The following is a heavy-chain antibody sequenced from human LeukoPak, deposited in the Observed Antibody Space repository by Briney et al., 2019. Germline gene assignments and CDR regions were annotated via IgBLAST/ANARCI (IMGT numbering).Heavy chain of an antibody. CDR2: IIPILSQS. J-gene: IGHJ3*02. D-gene: IGHD3-10*01. Sequence: ASVKVSCKASGGTFSTYSINWVRQAPGQGLEWMGRIIPILSQSNYAQKFQGTVSITADEFTETAYMELSSLRSDDTAVYYCATGGAYRDAFDIWGQGTMVTVSS. CDR3: ATGGAYRDAFDI. V-gene: IGHV1-69*11. CDR1: GGTFSTYS.